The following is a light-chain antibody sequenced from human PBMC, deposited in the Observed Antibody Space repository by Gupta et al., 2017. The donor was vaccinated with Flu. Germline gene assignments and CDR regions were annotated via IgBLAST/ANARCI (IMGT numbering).Light chain of an antibody. CDR2: DNS. CDR1: SSNIGTGYD. CDR3: QSYDSSLSAVV. Sequence: QSVLTQPPSVSGAPGQRVTISCTGSSSNIGTGYDVHWYLQLPGTAPKLLIYDNSNRPSGVPDRFSGSKSGTSASLAITGLQPEDEADYYCQSYDSSLSAVVFGGGTKLTVL. J-gene: IGLJ2*01. V-gene: IGLV1-40*01.